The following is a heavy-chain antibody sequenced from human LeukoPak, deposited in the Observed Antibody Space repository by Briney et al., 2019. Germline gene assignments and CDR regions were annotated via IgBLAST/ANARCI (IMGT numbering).Heavy chain of an antibody. CDR2: INHSGST. V-gene: IGHV4-34*01. J-gene: IGHJ4*02. D-gene: IGHD5-12*01. Sequence: SETLSLTCAVYGGSFSGYYWNWIRQPPGKGLEWIGEINHSGSTHYNPSLKSRVTMSVDTSKNQFSMKLSSVTAADTAVYYCARDEATPLPGAYWGQGTLVTVSS. CDR3: ARDEATPLPGAY. CDR1: GGSFSGYY.